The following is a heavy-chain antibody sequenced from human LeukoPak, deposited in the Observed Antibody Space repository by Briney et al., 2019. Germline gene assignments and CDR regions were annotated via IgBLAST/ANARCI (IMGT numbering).Heavy chain of an antibody. Sequence: GGSLRLSCAASGFSFSSNGMNWVRQAPGKGLEWVSAISGSGGSTYYADSVKGRFTISRDNSKNTLYLQMNSLRAEDTAVYYCANGDYPSDYWGQGTLVTASS. CDR3: ANGDYPSDY. D-gene: IGHD4-17*01. CDR2: ISGSGGST. CDR1: GFSFSSNG. J-gene: IGHJ4*02. V-gene: IGHV3-23*01.